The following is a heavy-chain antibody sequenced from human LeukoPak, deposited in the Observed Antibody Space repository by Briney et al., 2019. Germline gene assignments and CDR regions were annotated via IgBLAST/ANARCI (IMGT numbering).Heavy chain of an antibody. CDR1: GFTFSSYS. D-gene: IGHD2-21*02. CDR2: VSTGSNYI. CDR3: AREGAVVTAITYFQH. J-gene: IGHJ1*01. V-gene: IGHV3-21*01. Sequence: GGSLRLSYTASGFTFSSYSLNWVRQAPGKGLEWVSSVSTGSNYIYYADSVMGRFTISRDNDKNSLYLQMNSPRVEDTAVYYCAREGAVVTAITYFQHWGQGTLVTVSS.